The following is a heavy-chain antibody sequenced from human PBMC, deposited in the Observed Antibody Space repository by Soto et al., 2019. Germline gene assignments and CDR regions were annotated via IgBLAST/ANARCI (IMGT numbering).Heavy chain of an antibody. V-gene: IGHV3-15*01. D-gene: IGHD3-10*01. CDR3: TTGLGALWFRPFDL. Sequence: EVQLVESGGGLVKPGGSLRLSCAASGFSFNNAWMSWVRQAPGKGLEWAGRIKSKTDGETTDYAAPVKGRFTISRDDSKNTVYLEMNSLKTEDTAVYYCTTGLGALWFRPFDLWGQGTLVTVSS. J-gene: IGHJ4*02. CDR2: IKSKTDGETT. CDR1: GFSFNNAW.